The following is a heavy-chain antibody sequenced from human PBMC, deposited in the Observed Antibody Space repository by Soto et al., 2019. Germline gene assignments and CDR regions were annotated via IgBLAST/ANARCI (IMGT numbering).Heavy chain of an antibody. CDR2: INSDGSVS. D-gene: IGHD2-15*01. CDR3: ARGDCVGGTCYSLAGSFYYYIDV. Sequence: EVKLVESGGGLVQPGGSLRLSCAASGFTFSHYWMYWVRQAPGKGLVGVSRINSDGSVSSYAESVKGRLTISRDNVKNTLYLQMNSLRAEDTAVYYCARGDCVGGTCYSLAGSFYYYIDVWGKGTTVTVFS. CDR1: GFTFSHYW. J-gene: IGHJ6*03. V-gene: IGHV3-74*01.